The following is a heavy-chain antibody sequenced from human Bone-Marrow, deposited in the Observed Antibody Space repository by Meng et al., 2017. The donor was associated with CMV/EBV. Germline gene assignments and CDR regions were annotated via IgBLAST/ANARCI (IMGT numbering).Heavy chain of an antibody. CDR1: GFTFNDYY. Sequence: GESLKISCAASGFTFNDYYMHWVRQAPGKGLVWVAHIHSDGSSTTYADSVKGRFTITRDNAKNTVFLQMHSLGVEDTGVYYCARDSIVVPGRIYYYAMDVWGHGTTVTVSS. V-gene: IGHV3-74*01. CDR3: ARDSIVVPGRIYYYAMDV. CDR2: IHSDGSST. D-gene: IGHD6-19*01. J-gene: IGHJ6*02.